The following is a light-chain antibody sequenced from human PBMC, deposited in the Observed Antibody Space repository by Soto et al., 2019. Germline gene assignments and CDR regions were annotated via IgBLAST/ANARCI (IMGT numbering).Light chain of an antibody. CDR3: FSHRGGDSHV. V-gene: IGLV2-14*01. CDR1: SSDVGSYTY. J-gene: IGLJ1*01. Sequence: QSVLTQPASVSGSPRQSITISCTGASSDVGSYTYVSWYQQHPGKAPKLMIYGVTNRPSGVSNRFSGSKTGNTASLTISGLQAEDEADYYCFSHRGGDSHVFGTGTKSPS. CDR2: GVT.